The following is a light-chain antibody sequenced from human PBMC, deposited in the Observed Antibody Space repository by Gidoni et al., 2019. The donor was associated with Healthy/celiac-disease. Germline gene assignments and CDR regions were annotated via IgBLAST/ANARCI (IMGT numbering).Light chain of an antibody. CDR1: NIGSKS. CDR3: QVWDSSSDPL. CDR2: YDS. J-gene: IGLJ2*01. Sequence: SYLLTQPPSVSVAPGKTASINCGGNNIGSKSVHWYQQKPGQAPVLVIYYDSDRPSGIPERFSGANSGNTATLTISRVEAGDEADYYCQVWDSSSDPLFGGGTKLTVL. V-gene: IGLV3-21*04.